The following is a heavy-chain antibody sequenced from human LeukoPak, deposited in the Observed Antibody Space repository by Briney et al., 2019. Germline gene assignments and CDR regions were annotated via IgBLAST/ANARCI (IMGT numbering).Heavy chain of an antibody. CDR3: VREETGFDR. J-gene: IGHJ5*02. CDR2: IYSGGST. V-gene: IGHV3-53*01. CDR1: GFSVSNNY. Sequence: GGSLRLSCAVSGFSVSNNYMNWVRQAPGKGLEWVAVIYSGGSTYYRDSVKGRFTISRDDSKNTLYLQMNRLRAEDTAIYFCVREETGFDRWGQGPVVTVSS.